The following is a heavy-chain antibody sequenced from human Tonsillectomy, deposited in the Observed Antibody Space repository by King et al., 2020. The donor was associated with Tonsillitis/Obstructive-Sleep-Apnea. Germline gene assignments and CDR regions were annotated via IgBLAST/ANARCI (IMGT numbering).Heavy chain of an antibody. Sequence: QLVQSGAEVKKPGSSVKVSCKASGDTFSTYAISWVRQAPGQGLEWMGRIIPIVDSANYAQKFQGRVTITADKSTTTAYMELSSLISEDTAVYYCAARREVRTYYYYYMDVGGKGTTVTVSS. CDR2: IIPIVDSA. CDR1: GDTFSTYA. V-gene: IGHV1-69*06. J-gene: IGHJ6*03. D-gene: IGHD3-10*01. CDR3: AARREVRTYYYYYMDV.